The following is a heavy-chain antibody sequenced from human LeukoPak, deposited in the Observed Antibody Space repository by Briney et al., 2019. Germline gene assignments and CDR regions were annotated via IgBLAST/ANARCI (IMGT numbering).Heavy chain of an antibody. CDR1: GFTFSSYA. CDR3: AKVSVRYFDWLPSDY. J-gene: IGHJ4*02. Sequence: GGSLRLSCAASGFTFSSYAMSWVRQAPGKGLEWISAISGSGGSTYYADSVKGRFTISRDNSKNTLYLQMNSLRAEDTAVYYCAKVSVRYFDWLPSDYWAREPWSPSPQ. V-gene: IGHV3-23*01. CDR2: ISGSGGST. D-gene: IGHD3-9*01.